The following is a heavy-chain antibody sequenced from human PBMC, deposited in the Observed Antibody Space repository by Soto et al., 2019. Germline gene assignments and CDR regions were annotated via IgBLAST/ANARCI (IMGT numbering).Heavy chain of an antibody. CDR1: GFVFRHFG. J-gene: IGHJ6*02. D-gene: IGHD2-15*01. CDR3: AKARGRSHWVNYYGLDV. V-gene: IGHV3-30*18. CDR2: ITYDGSYS. Sequence: QEQLVESGGGVVQSGRSLRLSCVGSGFVFRHFGMHWVRQAPGKGLEWVALITYDGSYSHYADVVKGRFTIARDDDKATVSIQMDNLTPEDTAPYYCAKARGRSHWVNYYGLDVWGQGTTVTVSS.